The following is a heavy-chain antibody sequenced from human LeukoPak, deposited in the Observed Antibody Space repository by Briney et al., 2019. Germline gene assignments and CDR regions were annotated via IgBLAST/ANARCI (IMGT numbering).Heavy chain of an antibody. CDR2: ISGSGGST. D-gene: IGHD2-2*01. V-gene: IGHV3-23*01. J-gene: IGHJ3*02. CDR3: AKNTIVVVPAANDAFDI. Sequence: GGSLRLSCAASGFTFSSYSMNWVRQAPGKGLEWVSAISGSGGSTYYADSVKGRFTISRDNSKNTLYLQMNSLRAEDTAVYYCAKNTIVVVPAANDAFDIWGQGTMVTVSS. CDR1: GFTFSSYS.